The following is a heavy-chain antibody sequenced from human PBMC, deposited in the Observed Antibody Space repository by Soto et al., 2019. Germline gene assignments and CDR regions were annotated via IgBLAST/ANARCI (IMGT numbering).Heavy chain of an antibody. CDR3: ARDYRELRALYYYYGMDV. D-gene: IGHD1-26*01. Sequence: PGGSLRLSCAASGFTFSSYSMNWVRQAPGKGLEWVSYISSSSSTIYYADSVKGRFTISRDNAKNSLYLQMNSLRDEDTAVYYCARDYRELRALYYYYGMDVWGQGTTVTV. CDR1: GFTFSSYS. CDR2: ISSSSSTI. J-gene: IGHJ6*02. V-gene: IGHV3-48*02.